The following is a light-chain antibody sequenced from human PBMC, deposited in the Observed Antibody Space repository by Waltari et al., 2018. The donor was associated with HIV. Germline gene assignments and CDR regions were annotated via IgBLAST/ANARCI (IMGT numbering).Light chain of an antibody. CDR1: KLGDKY. CDR2: QDN. V-gene: IGLV3-1*01. Sequence: SYELTQPPSVSVSPGQTASITCSGDKLGDKYACWYQQKPGQSPVLVIYQDNKRPSGIPERFSGSNSGSPATLTISGTRAMDEADYYFRAWDSSTPVVFGGGTKLTVL. CDR3: RAWDSSTPVV. J-gene: IGLJ2*01.